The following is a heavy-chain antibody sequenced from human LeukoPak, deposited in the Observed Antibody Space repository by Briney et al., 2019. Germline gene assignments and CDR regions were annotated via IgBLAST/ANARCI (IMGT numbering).Heavy chain of an antibody. CDR2: ISGSGGNT. D-gene: IGHD6-19*01. V-gene: IGHV3-23*01. CDR1: GFTFSSYA. J-gene: IGHJ4*02. CDR3: ARLAWLDRNFDY. Sequence: GGSLRLSCAASGFTFSSYAMSWVRQAPGKGLEWVSGISGSGGNTYNTDSVRGRFTVSRDNSKNTVYLQMNSLRAEDTAVYYCARLAWLDRNFDYWGQGTLVTVSS.